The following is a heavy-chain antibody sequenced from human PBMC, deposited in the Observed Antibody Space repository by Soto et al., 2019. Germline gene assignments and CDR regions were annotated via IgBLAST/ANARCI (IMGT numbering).Heavy chain of an antibody. D-gene: IGHD2-2*01. CDR3: TTDPVVVPAAMSLSSYYYYMDV. J-gene: IGHJ6*03. CDR2: IKSKTDGGTT. V-gene: IGHV3-15*01. Sequence: GGSLRLSCAASGFTFSNAWMSWVRQAPGKGLEWVGRIKSKTDGGTTDYAAPGKGRFTISRDDSKNTLYLQMNSLKTEDTDVYYCTTDPVVVPAAMSLSSYYYYMDVWGKGTTVTVSS. CDR1: GFTFSNAW.